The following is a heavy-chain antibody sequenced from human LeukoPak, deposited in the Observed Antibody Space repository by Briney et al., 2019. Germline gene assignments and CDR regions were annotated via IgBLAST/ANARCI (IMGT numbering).Heavy chain of an antibody. V-gene: IGHV1-69*05. J-gene: IGHJ6*03. Sequence: SVKVSCKAPGGTFSSYAISWVRQAPGQGLEWMGGIIPIFGTANYAQKFQGRVTITTDESTSTAYMELSSLRSEDTAVYYCARGPRGYSYGPVSIVFSYYMDVWGKGTTVTVSS. CDR2: IIPIFGTA. CDR1: GGTFSSYA. D-gene: IGHD5-18*01. CDR3: ARGPRGYSYGPVSIVFSYYMDV.